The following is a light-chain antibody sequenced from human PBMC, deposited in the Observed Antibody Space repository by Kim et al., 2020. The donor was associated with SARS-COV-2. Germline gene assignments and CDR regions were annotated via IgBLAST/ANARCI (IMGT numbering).Light chain of an antibody. V-gene: IGKV1-39*01. J-gene: IGKJ2*01. CDR1: QNIGTY. CDR2: GAI. CDR3: QQSSRVPYT. Sequence: SAALGDTVTITCRTSQNIGTYLNWYQQKPGKVPILHNYGAINLQSGAPARFSGSGSSTEFFLTITNLQSEDFATYFCQQSSRVPYTFGQGTRLEIK.